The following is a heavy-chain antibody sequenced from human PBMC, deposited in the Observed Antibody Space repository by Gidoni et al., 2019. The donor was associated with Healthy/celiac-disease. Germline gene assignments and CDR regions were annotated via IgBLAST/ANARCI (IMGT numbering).Heavy chain of an antibody. V-gene: IGHV4-59*01. CDR3: ARSLFSSGWSPSY. J-gene: IGHJ4*02. CDR1: GAPISSYY. CDR2: IYYSGST. D-gene: IGHD6-19*01. Sequence: QVQLQESGPGLVKPSETLSLPCTVSGAPISSYYWGWIRQPTGKGLEWIGYIYYSGSTNYNPSLKSRVTISVDTSKNQFSLKLSSVTAADTTVYYCARSLFSSGWSPSYWGQGTLVTVSS.